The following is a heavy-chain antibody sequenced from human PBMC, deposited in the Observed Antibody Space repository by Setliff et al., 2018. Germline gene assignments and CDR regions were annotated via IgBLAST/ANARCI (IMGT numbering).Heavy chain of an antibody. CDR3: ARDGVYYAMDV. Sequence: PGGSLRLSCAASGFSFSNVWLSWVRQAPGKGLEWVGRIKRNSDGATTDYAAPVKGRFTISRDDSKNTLYLEMNSLVAEDTAVYYCARDGVYYAMDVWGQGTTVTVSS. CDR2: IKRNSDGATT. V-gene: IGHV3-15*05. CDR1: GFSFSNVW. J-gene: IGHJ6*02.